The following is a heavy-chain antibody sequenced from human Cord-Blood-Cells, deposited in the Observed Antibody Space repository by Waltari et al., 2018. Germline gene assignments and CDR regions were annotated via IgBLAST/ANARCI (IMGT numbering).Heavy chain of an antibody. D-gene: IGHD2-2*01. CDR3: ARVVGQLLWGGLYYYYYGMDV. Sequence: QVQLQQWGAGLLRPSETLSLTCAVYGGSFSGYYWSWIRQPQAQGLEWIGEINHSGSTNYNPSLKSRVTISVDTSKNQFSLKLSSVTAADTAVYYCARVVGQLLWGGLYYYYYGMDVWGQGTTVTVSS. CDR1: GGSFSGYY. V-gene: IGHV4-34*01. J-gene: IGHJ6*02. CDR2: INHSGST.